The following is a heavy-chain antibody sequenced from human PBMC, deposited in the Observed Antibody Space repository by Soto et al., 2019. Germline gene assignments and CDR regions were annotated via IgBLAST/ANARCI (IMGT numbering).Heavy chain of an antibody. J-gene: IGHJ6*01. CDR3: ARVLYYGSGSYSPYGMAV. Sequence: QVQLVQSGAEVKKPGSSVKVSCKTSGVSFNNNGIGWVRQAPGHGLEWMGEVSPPFRTSNYARKFQGRISITADASTGTVNMERSSLTSEDTAQYYCARVLYYGSGSYSPYGMAVWGQGTTVTVSS. CDR2: VSPPFRTS. CDR1: GVSFNNNG. D-gene: IGHD3-10*01. V-gene: IGHV1-69*01.